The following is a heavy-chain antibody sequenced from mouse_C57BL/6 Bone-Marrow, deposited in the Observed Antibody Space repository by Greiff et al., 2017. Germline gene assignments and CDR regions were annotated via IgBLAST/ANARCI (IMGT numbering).Heavy chain of an antibody. CDR3: ARFWYFDV. J-gene: IGHJ1*03. Sequence: VKLVESGAELARPGASVKMSCKASGYTFTSYTMHWVKQRPGQGLEWIGYINPSSGYTKYNQKFKDKATLNADKSSSTAYMQLSSLTSEDSAVYYCARFWYFDVWGTGTTVTVSS. CDR1: GYTFTSYT. V-gene: IGHV1-4*01. CDR2: INPSSGYT.